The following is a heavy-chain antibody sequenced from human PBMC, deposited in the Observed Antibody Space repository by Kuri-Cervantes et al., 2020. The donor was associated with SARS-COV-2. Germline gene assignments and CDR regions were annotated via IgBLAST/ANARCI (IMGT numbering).Heavy chain of an antibody. J-gene: IGHJ4*02. CDR1: GGSISSSSYY. CDR2: IYYSGST. V-gene: IGHV4-39*01. CDR3: ARLIVSVTIFGVVNPWGLGDY. D-gene: IGHD3-3*01. Sequence: SETLSLTCTVSGGSISSSSYYWGWIRQPPGKGLEWIGSIYYSGSTYYNPSLKSRVTISVDTSKNQFSLKLSSVTAADTAVYYCARLIVSVTIFGVVNPWGLGDYWGQGTLVTVSS.